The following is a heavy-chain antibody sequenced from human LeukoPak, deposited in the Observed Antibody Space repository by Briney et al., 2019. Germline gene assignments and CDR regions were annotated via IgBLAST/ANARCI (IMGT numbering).Heavy chain of an antibody. CDR3: ARDQCSSTSCYWFDY. D-gene: IGHD2-2*01. CDR1: GFTFDDYG. V-gene: IGHV3-20*04. J-gene: IGHJ4*02. Sequence: GGSLRLSCAASGFTFDDYGMSWVRQAPGKGLEWVSGINWNGGSTGYADSVKGRFTISRDNAKNSLYPQMNSLRAEDTALYYCARDQCSSTSCYWFDYWGQGTLVTVSS. CDR2: INWNGGST.